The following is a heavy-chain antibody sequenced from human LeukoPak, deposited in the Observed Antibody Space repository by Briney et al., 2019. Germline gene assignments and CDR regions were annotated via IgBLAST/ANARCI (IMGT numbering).Heavy chain of an antibody. CDR2: IGGRGNIT. J-gene: IGHJ4*02. Sequence: GGSLRLSCGASGFTFSSYAMSWVRQAPGKGLEWVSAIGGRGNITYYADSVKGRFTISKDNSKNTLYLQMNSLRAEDTAVYYCAKDDDYVEYGYYFDFWGQGTLVTVSS. CDR1: GFTFSSYA. CDR3: AKDDDYVEYGYYFDF. V-gene: IGHV3-23*01. D-gene: IGHD4-17*01.